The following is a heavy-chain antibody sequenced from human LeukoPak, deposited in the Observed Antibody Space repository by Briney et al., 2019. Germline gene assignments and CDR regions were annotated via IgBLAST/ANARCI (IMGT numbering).Heavy chain of an antibody. J-gene: IGHJ4*02. CDR3: ARGGLVGAHGWYFDY. D-gene: IGHD1-26*01. Sequence: QPGGSLRLSCAASGFTFDDYTMHWVRQAPGKGLEWVSAISGSGGSSGTYYADSVKGRFTISRDNSMNTLYLQMNSLRAEDTAVYYCARGGLVGAHGWYFDYWGQGTLVTVSS. V-gene: IGHV3-23*01. CDR1: GFTFDDYT. CDR2: ISGSGGSSGT.